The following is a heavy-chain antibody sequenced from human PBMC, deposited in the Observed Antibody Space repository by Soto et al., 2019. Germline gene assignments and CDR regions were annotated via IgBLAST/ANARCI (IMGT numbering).Heavy chain of an antibody. J-gene: IGHJ4*02. V-gene: IGHV4-59*01. CDR1: GGSISSYY. D-gene: IGHD3-16*01. Sequence: QVQLQESGPGLVKPSETLSLTCTVSGGSISSYYWSWIRQPPGKGLEWIGYINYSGSTNYNPSLKRRVTISVDTSKNQFSLKLSSVTAADTAVYYCAREWGATFDYWGQGTLVTVSS. CDR2: INYSGST. CDR3: AREWGATFDY.